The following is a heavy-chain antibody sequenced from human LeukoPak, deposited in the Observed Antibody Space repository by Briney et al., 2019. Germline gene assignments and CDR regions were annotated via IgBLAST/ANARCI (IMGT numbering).Heavy chain of an antibody. V-gene: IGHV4-39*07. CDR2: IYYSGST. CDR1: GGSISSSSYY. Sequence: SETLSLTCTVSGGSISSSSYYWGWIRQPPGKGLEWIGSIYYSGSTYYNPSLKSRVTISVDTSKNQFSLKLSSVTAADTAVYYCARPPAMVRGYFDYWGQGALVTVSS. J-gene: IGHJ4*02. D-gene: IGHD3-10*01. CDR3: ARPPAMVRGYFDY.